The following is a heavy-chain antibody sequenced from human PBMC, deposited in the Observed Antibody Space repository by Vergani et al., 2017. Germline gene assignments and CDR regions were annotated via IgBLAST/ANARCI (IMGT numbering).Heavy chain of an antibody. Sequence: QVQLQQWGAGLLKPSETLSLTCAVYGWSFSGYYWSWIRQPPGKGLEWIGEINHSGSTNYNPSLKSRVTISVDTSKNQFALKLSSVTAADTAVYYCARGRPGGDGSGSYFWGQGTMVTVSS. CDR3: ARGRPGGDGSGSYF. J-gene: IGHJ3*01. D-gene: IGHD3-10*01. CDR1: GWSFSGYY. V-gene: IGHV4-34*01. CDR2: INHSGST.